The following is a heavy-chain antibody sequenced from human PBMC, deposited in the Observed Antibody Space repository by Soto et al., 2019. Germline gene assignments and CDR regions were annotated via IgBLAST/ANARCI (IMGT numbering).Heavy chain of an antibody. J-gene: IGHJ4*02. CDR3: ARDAAVGLFDY. CDR2: INTGNGIT. CDR1: GYTFTSFT. Sequence: ASVKVSCKASGYTFTSFTMHWVRQAPGQRPEWMGWINTGNGITKYSQNFQGRVTITRDTSASTSYMELRSLRSDDTAVYYCARDAAVGLFDYWGQGTLVTVSS. V-gene: IGHV1-3*04. D-gene: IGHD1-26*01.